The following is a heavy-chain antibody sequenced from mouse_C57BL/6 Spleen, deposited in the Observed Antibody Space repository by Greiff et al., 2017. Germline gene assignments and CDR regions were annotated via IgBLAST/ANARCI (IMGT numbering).Heavy chain of an antibody. D-gene: IGHD4-1*01. CDR3: ARVGSLELGLWYFDV. V-gene: IGHV3-6*01. Sequence: EVKVEESGPGLVKPSQSLSLTCSVTGYSITSGYYWNWIRQFPGNKLEWMGYISYDGSNNYNPSLKNRISITRNTSKNQFFLKLNSVTTEDTATYYCARVGSLELGLWYFDVWGTWTTVTVSS. CDR1: GYSITSGYY. J-gene: IGHJ1*03. CDR2: ISYDGSN.